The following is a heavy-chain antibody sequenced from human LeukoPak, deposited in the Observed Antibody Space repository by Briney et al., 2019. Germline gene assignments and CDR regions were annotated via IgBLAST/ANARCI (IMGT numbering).Heavy chain of an antibody. CDR3: ARVVGTYYRYFDS. J-gene: IGHJ4*02. D-gene: IGHD1-26*01. CDR1: GFTFSNYW. V-gene: IGHV3-7*03. CDR2: INRDGSER. Sequence: GGSLRLSCAASGFTFSNYWMTWVRQAPGKGLEWVANINRDGSERYYVDSVKGRFFISRDDSKNSLYLQMNSLTAEDTAVYYCARVVGTYYRYFDSWGQGTLVTVSS.